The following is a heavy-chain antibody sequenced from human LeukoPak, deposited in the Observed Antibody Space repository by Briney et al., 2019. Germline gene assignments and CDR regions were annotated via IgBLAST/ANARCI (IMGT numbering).Heavy chain of an antibody. CDR1: GFTVSSNY. V-gene: IGHV3-66*01. CDR2: IYSGGST. J-gene: IGHJ6*03. D-gene: IGHD6-19*01. CDR3: ARSGWTNFDYYMDV. Sequence: TGGSLRLSCAASGFTVSSNYMSWVRQAPGKGLEWVSVIYSGGSTYYADSVKGRFTISRDNSKNTLYLQMNSLRAEDTAVYYCARSGWTNFDYYMDVWGKGTTVTISS.